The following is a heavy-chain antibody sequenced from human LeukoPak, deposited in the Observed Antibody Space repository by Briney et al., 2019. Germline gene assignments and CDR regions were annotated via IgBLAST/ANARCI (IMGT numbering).Heavy chain of an antibody. D-gene: IGHD2-2*01. CDR1: RYTFTNYY. CDR2: INPSGGGT. Sequence: SVTVSCKASRYTFTNYYMHWVRQAPGQGLEWMGIINPSGGGTTYAQKFQGRVTMTRDKSTSTVYMELSSLRSEDTAVYYCASKDIVVVPAAISSPAMYYYYYYMDVWGKGTTVTVSS. CDR3: ASKDIVVVPAAISSPAMYYYYYYMDV. J-gene: IGHJ6*03. V-gene: IGHV1-46*01.